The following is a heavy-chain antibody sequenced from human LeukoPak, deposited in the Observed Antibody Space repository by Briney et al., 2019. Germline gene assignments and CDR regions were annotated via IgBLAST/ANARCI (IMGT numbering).Heavy chain of an antibody. CDR3: AREVVAATSSGYYGMDV. CDR2: IGSSGSII. Sequence: PGGSLRLSCAAFGFTFSDYYMSWIRQAPGKGLEWVSYIGSSGSIIYYADSVKGRFTISRDNAKNSLYLQMNSLRAEDTAVYYCAREVVAATSSGYYGMDVWGQGTTVTVSS. D-gene: IGHD2-15*01. J-gene: IGHJ6*02. V-gene: IGHV3-11*01. CDR1: GFTFSDYY.